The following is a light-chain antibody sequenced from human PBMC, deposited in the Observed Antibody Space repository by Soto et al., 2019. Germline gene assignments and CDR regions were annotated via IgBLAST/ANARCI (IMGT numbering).Light chain of an antibody. V-gene: IGKV3-11*01. J-gene: IGKJ2*01. CDR2: EAA. Sequence: EIVLTQSPATLSLSPGERATLSCRASQSVSSYFSWYQQKPGQAPRLLIYEAANRATTIPDRFSGSGSGTDFTLTISSLEPEDFAVYYCLQHSSWPRTFGQGTRLEIK. CDR1: QSVSSY. CDR3: LQHSSWPRT.